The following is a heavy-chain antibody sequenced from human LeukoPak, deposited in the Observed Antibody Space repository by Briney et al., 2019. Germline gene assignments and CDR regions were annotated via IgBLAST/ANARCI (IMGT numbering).Heavy chain of an antibody. V-gene: IGHV4-4*07. CDR2: IYTSGST. CDR3: ARESITIFGVVIIGPAT. CDR1: GGSISSYY. J-gene: IGHJ5*02. D-gene: IGHD3-3*01. Sequence: ETLSLTCTVSGGSISSYYWSWIRQPAGKGLEWIGRIYTSGSTNYNPSLKSRVTMSVDTSKNQFSLKLSSVTAADTAVYYCARESITIFGVVIIGPATWGQGTLVTVSS.